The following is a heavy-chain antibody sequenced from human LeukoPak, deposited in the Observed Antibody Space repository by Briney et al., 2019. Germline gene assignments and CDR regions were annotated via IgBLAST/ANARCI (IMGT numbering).Heavy chain of an antibody. D-gene: IGHD2-2*01. CDR2: IHTSGST. J-gene: IGHJ6*03. CDR1: GAPLSSHY. Sequence: SETLSLTCTVSGAPLSSHYWSWIRQPAGKGLEWIGRIHTSGSTNYNPSLKSRVTTSVDTSKNQFSLKLSSVTAADTAVYYCARVDVVPASKAAYYMDVWGKGTTVTVSS. V-gene: IGHV4-4*07. CDR3: ARVDVVPASKAAYYMDV.